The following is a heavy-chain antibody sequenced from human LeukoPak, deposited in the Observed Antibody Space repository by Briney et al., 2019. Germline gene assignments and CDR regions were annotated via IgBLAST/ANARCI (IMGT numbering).Heavy chain of an antibody. J-gene: IGHJ4*02. CDR3: ARLWSGYNFDY. Sequence: SETLSLTCGVSGYSISSGFYWSWIRQPPGKGLQWIGSLYYTGSAEYNPSLKSRLTMSMDKSKNQFSLKLNSVTAADTAVYYCARLWSGYNFDYWGQGTLVTVSS. CDR2: LYYTGSA. D-gene: IGHD5-24*01. CDR1: GYSISSGFY. V-gene: IGHV4-38-2*01.